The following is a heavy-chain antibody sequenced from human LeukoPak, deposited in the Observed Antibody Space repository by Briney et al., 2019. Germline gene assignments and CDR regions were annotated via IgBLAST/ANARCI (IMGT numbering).Heavy chain of an antibody. CDR2: IKQDGSEK. CDR3: ARDGSGSYYYYYGMDV. D-gene: IGHD3-10*01. J-gene: IGHJ6*02. CDR1: GFTFSSYW. V-gene: IGHV3-7*01. Sequence: PGGPLRLSCAASGFTFSSYWMSWVRQAPGKGLEWVANIKQDGSEKYYVDSVKGRFTISRDNAKNSLYLQMNSLRAEDTAVYYCARDGSGSYYYYYGMDVWGQGTTVTVSS.